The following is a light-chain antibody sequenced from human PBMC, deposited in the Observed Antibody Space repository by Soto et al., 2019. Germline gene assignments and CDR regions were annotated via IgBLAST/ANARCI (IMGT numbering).Light chain of an antibody. J-gene: IGLJ2*01. CDR3: SSYAGTKVL. CDR1: SSDVGGYDY. CDR2: DVS. Sequence: QSALTQPPSASGSPGQSVTISCTGTSSDVGGYDYVSWYQQHPGKAPKLMIYDVSARPSGVPDRFSGSKSGNTASLTVSGLQAEDEADYYCSSYAGTKVLFGGGTKVTVL. V-gene: IGLV2-8*01.